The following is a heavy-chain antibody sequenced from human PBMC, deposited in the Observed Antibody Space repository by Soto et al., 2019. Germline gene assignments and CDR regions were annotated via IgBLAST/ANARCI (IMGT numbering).Heavy chain of an antibody. J-gene: IGHJ2*01. CDR2: TRNKANSYTT. CDR3: ARGPGYSYGYGFLYFDL. CDR1: GFTFSDHY. Sequence: EVQLVESGGGLVQPGGSLRLSCAASGFTFSDHYMDWVRQAPGKGLEWVGRTRNKANSYTTEYAASVKGRFTISRDDSKNSLYLQMNSLNTEDTAVYYCARGPGYSYGYGFLYFDLWGRGTLVTVSS. D-gene: IGHD5-18*01. V-gene: IGHV3-72*01.